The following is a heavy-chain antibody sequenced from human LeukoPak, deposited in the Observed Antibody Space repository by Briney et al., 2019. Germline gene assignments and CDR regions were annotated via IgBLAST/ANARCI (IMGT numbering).Heavy chain of an antibody. Sequence: ASVKVSCKASGYTFTKYYIHWVRQAPGQGLEWMGIINPNVGTTLYSPKFQGRVTLTRDMSTTTVYMELTSLRSDDTAVYYCTREEMMVILALDMWGQGTMVTVSS. CDR2: INPNVGTT. V-gene: IGHV1-46*01. CDR1: GYTFTKYY. D-gene: IGHD3-16*01. J-gene: IGHJ3*02. CDR3: TREEMMVILALDM.